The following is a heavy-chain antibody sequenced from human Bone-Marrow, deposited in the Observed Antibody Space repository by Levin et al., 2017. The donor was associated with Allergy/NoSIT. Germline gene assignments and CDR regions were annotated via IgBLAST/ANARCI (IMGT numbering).Heavy chain of an antibody. J-gene: IGHJ3*02. Sequence: GESLKISCAASGFTFSSYAMHWVRQAPGKGLEYVSAISSNGGSTYYANSVKGRFTISRDNSKNTLYLQMGSLRAEDMAVYYCARAGPIFAFDIWGQGTMVTVSS. CDR1: GFTFSSYA. V-gene: IGHV3-64*01. CDR2: ISSNGGST. CDR3: ARAGPIFAFDI.